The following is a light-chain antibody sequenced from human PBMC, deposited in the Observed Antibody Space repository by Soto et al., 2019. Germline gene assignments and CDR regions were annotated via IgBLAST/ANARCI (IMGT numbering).Light chain of an antibody. CDR3: CSYAGSYTVV. CDR2: DVS. J-gene: IGLJ2*01. V-gene: IGLV2-11*01. Sequence: QSALTQLRSVCGSPGQSVTISCTGTSSDVGGYNYVSWYQQHPGKDPKLMIYDVSKRPSGVTDRFAGSKSGNTASLAISGLQSEDEAGYYCCSYAGSYTVVFGGGTKLAVL. CDR1: SSDVGGYNY.